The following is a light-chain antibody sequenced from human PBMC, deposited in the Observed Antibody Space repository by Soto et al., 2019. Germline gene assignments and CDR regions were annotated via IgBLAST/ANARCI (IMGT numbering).Light chain of an antibody. J-gene: IGLJ2*01. CDR2: EVS. Sequence: QSALTQPASVSASPGQSITISCTGTSSDVGAYKYVSWYQQYPGRAPKLIISEVSNRPSGVSNRFSGSKSGDTASLTISVLQAEDEADYYCSSYTSTNLVVFGGGTKLTVL. CDR3: SSYTSTNLVV. V-gene: IGLV2-14*01. CDR1: SSDVGAYKY.